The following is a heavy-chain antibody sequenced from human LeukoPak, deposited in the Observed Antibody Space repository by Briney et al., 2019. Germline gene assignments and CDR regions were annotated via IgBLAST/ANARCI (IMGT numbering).Heavy chain of an antibody. CDR3: TTDQQGYYDYVWGSYTAFDI. D-gene: IGHD3-16*01. J-gene: IGHJ3*02. Sequence: GGSLRLSCAASGFTFSNAWMSWVRQAPGKGLEWVGRIKSKTDGGTTDYAAPVKGRFTISRDDSKNTLYLQMNSLKTEDTAVYYCTTDQQGYYDYVWGSYTAFDIWGQGTVVTVSS. CDR2: IKSKTDGGTT. CDR1: GFTFSNAW. V-gene: IGHV3-15*01.